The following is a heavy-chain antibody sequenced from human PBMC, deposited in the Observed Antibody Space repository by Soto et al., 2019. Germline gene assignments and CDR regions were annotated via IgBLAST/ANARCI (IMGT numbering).Heavy chain of an antibody. CDR3: ARAFAGTASSDY. Sequence: LRLSCSASGFTFSSYNMIWVRQAPGEGLEWISFIHSGSSSIYYAASVQGRLTISRDNAKNSLFLQMNSLRVEDTGVYYCARAFAGTASSDYWGQGALVTVSS. CDR2: IHSGSSSI. V-gene: IGHV3-21*06. CDR1: GFTFSSYN. J-gene: IGHJ4*02. D-gene: IGHD6-13*01.